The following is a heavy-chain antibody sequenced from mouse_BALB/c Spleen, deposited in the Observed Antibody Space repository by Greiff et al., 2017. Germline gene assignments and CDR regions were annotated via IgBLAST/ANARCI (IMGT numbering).Heavy chain of an antibody. J-gene: IGHJ3*01. CDR3: AIYYDYDGAWFAY. Sequence: EVNLVESGGGLVKPGGSLKLSCAASGFTFSSYAMSWVRQTPEKRLEWVASISSGGSTYYPDSVKGRFTISRDNARNILYLQMSSLRSEDTAMYYCAIYYDYDGAWFAYWGQGTLVTVSA. CDR2: ISSGGST. CDR1: GFTFSSYA. D-gene: IGHD2-4*01. V-gene: IGHV5-6-5*01.